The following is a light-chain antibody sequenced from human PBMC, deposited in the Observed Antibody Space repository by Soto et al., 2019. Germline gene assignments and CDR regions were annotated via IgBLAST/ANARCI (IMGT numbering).Light chain of an antibody. Sequence: DIPMTQSPSSLSASVGDRVTITCRASQGIYNYLAWYQQKPGKVPKLLIYAASTLQSGVPSRFSGSRSGTDFTLTISSLQPEDVATYYCQKYDNAPITFGGGTKVEIK. CDR2: AAS. CDR1: QGIYNY. V-gene: IGKV1-27*01. J-gene: IGKJ4*01. CDR3: QKYDNAPIT.